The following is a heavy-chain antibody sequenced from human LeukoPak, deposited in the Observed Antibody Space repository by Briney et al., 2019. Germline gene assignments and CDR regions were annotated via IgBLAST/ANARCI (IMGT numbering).Heavy chain of an antibody. D-gene: IGHD3-16*01. V-gene: IGHV3-23*03. Sequence: GGSLRLTCAASGFTFSSYAMSWVRQAPGKGLEWVSVIKSGTSHTYYADSVKGRFTISRDNSKNTLYLQMNSLRAEDTAVYYCAKDKDYGYYMDVWGKGTTVTVSS. CDR3: AKDKDYGYYMDV. CDR2: IKSGTSHT. J-gene: IGHJ6*03. CDR1: GFTFSSYA.